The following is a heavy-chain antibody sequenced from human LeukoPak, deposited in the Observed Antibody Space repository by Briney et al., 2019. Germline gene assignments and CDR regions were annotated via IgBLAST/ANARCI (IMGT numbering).Heavy chain of an antibody. V-gene: IGHV3-21*01. CDR2: IGSSGSYI. CDR3: ARDFIRRFDP. D-gene: IGHD3-10*01. J-gene: IGHJ5*02. Sequence: GGSLRLSCEVSGFTFSSYHMNWVRQAPGKGLEWVSSIGSSGSYIYYADSLKGRFTISRDNAKNSLYLQMNSPRAEDTAVYYCARDFIRRFDPWGQGTLVTVSS. CDR1: GFTFSSYH.